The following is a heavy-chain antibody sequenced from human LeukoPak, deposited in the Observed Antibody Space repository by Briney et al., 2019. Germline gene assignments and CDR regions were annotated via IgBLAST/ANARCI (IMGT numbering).Heavy chain of an antibody. CDR3: ARKTVVGSYFDY. Sequence: GALRLSCAASGFTFSAYWMSWVRQAPGKGLEWVANIKQDGSDKYYVDSVKGRFTISRDNAKNSLYLQMNSPRAEDTAVYYCARKTVVGSYFDYWGQGTPVTVSS. V-gene: IGHV3-7*03. CDR2: IKQDGSDK. J-gene: IGHJ4*02. D-gene: IGHD4-23*01. CDR1: GFTFSAYW.